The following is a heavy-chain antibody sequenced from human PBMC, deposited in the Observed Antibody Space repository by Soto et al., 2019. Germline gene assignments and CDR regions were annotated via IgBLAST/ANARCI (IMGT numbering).Heavy chain of an antibody. CDR1: GGSISDYY. V-gene: IGHV4-59*01. CDR2: IYYTGST. Sequence: QVQLQESGPGLVKPSETLSLTCTVSGGSISDYYWSWVRQPPGKGLQWIGYIYYTGSTNYNPSLTTRVTISLATSENQCSLKLSSVTAADTAVYYCARGRHWLDFWGQGTLLTVSS. J-gene: IGHJ4*02. D-gene: IGHD6-19*01. CDR3: ARGRHWLDF.